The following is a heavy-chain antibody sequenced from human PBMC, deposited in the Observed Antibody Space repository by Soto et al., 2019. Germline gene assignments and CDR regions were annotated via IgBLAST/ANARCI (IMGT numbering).Heavy chain of an antibody. Sequence: SESLSLTCTVSGGSISRSSYYWGWIRQPPGKGLEWIGSIYYSGSTYYNPSLKSRVTISVDTSKNQFSLKLSSVTAADTAVYYCARRYGGAFDIWGQGTMVT. J-gene: IGHJ3*02. D-gene: IGHD3-10*01. CDR3: ARRYGGAFDI. CDR2: IYYSGST. V-gene: IGHV4-39*01. CDR1: GGSISRSSYY.